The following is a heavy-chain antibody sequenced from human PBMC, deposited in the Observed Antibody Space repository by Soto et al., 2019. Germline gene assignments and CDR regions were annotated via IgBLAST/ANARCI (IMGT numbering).Heavy chain of an antibody. CDR1: GGTFSSYA. V-gene: IGHV1-69*13. D-gene: IGHD5-12*01. CDR3: AIDVDIVATINPN. CDR2: IIPIFGTA. J-gene: IGHJ4*02. Sequence: SVKVSCKASGGTFSSYAISWVRQAPGQGLEWMGGIIPIFGTANYAQKFQGRVTITADESTSTAYMELSSLRSEDTAVYYCAIDVDIVATINPNWGQGTLVTVSS.